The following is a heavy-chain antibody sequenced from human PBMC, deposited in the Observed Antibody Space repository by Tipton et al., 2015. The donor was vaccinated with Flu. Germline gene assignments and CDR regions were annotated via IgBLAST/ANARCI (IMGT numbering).Heavy chain of an antibody. CDR2: IYYSGST. CDR3: ARLPLPLSYFDY. V-gene: IGHV4-59*01. J-gene: IGHJ4*02. Sequence: TLSLTCTVSGDSFSSYYWSWIRQPPGKGLEWIGYIYYSGSTIYNPSLKSRVTISLDTSKSQFSLKLSSVTAADTAVYYCARLPLPLSYFDYWGQGTLVTVSS. CDR1: GDSFSSYY.